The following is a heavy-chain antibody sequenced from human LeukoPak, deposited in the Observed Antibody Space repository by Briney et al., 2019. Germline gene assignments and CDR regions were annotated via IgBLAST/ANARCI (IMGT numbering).Heavy chain of an antibody. CDR3: AREAAAGPFDY. V-gene: IGHV1-69*04. J-gene: IGHJ4*02. CDR2: IIPILGIA. Sequence: SVKVSCKASGGTFSSYAISWVRQAPGQGLEWMGRIIPILGIANYAQKFQGRVTITADKSTSTAYMKLSSLRSEDTAVYYCAREAAAGPFDYWGQGTLVTVSS. CDR1: GGTFSSYA. D-gene: IGHD6-13*01.